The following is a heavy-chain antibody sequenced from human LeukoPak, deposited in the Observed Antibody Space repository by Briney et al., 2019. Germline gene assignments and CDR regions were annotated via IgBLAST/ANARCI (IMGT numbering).Heavy chain of an antibody. V-gene: IGHV1-18*01. J-gene: IGHJ6*02. CDR2: ISAYNVNT. CDR3: ARSGIGSSWYQGYYYGMDV. CDR1: GYTFTNYG. D-gene: IGHD6-13*01. Sequence: GASVKVSCKASGYTFTNYGISWVRQAPGQGLEWMGWISAYNVNTNYAQKLQGRVTMTRNTSISTAYMELSSLRSEDTAVYYCARSGIGSSWYQGYYYGMDVWGQGTTVTVSS.